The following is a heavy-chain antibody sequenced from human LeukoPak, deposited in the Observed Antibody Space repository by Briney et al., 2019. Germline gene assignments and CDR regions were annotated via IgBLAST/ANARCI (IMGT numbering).Heavy chain of an antibody. CDR3: ARDPFPYRAQGGFDY. J-gene: IGHJ4*02. D-gene: IGHD2-21*01. CDR2: IYSGGST. Sequence: GGSLRLSCAASGFTVSSNYMSWVRQAPGKGLEWVSVIYSGGSTYYADSVKGRFTISRDNSKNTLYLQMNSLRAEDTAVYYCARDPFPYRAQGGFDYWGQGTLVTVSS. CDR1: GFTVSSNY. V-gene: IGHV3-66*01.